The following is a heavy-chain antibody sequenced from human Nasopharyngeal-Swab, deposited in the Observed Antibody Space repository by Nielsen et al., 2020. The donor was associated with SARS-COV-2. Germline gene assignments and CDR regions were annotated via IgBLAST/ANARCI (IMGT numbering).Heavy chain of an antibody. Sequence: SETLSLTCTVSGGSISSSSYYRGWIRQPPGKGLEWIGSIYYSGSTYYNPSLKSRVTISVDTSKNQFSLKLSSVTAADTAVYYCARQQWLVYFDYWGQGTLVTVSS. J-gene: IGHJ4*02. D-gene: IGHD6-19*01. CDR2: IYYSGST. CDR3: ARQQWLVYFDY. V-gene: IGHV4-39*01. CDR1: GGSISSSSYY.